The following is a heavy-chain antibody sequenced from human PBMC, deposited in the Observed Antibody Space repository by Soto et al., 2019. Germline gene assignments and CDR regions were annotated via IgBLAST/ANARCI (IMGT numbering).Heavy chain of an antibody. CDR2: ISAYNGNT. CDR1: GYTFTSYG. D-gene: IGHD4-4*01. V-gene: IGHV1-18*01. J-gene: IGHJ4*02. CDR3: ARASNAIDF. Sequence: QVQLVQSGAEVKKPGASVKVSCKASGYTFTSYGISWVRQAPGQGLEWMGWISAYNGNTNSAQKLQGRVTITTDTITSTGYKALRSLRSDDTAVYYWARASNAIDFWGQGTLVTISS.